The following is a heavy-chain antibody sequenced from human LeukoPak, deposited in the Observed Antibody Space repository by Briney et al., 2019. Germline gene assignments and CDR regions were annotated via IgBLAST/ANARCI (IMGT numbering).Heavy chain of an antibody. J-gene: IGHJ4*02. V-gene: IGHV4-30-2*03. CDR2: IRYSGRT. D-gene: IGHD3-10*01. CDR1: GGSISSGGYY. CDR3: AREFNGSPDY. Sequence: PSQTLSLTCTVSGGSISSGGYYWSWIRQPPGKGLEWIGSIRYSGRTYYKPSLKSRVTLSVDTSKNQLLLNLRSVTAADTAMYYCAREFNGSPDYLGQGTLVTVSS.